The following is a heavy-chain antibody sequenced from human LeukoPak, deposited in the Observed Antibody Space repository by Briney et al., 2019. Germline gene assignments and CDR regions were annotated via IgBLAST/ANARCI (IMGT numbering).Heavy chain of an antibody. J-gene: IGHJ4*02. CDR1: RFTFSNYW. V-gene: IGHV3-7*04. CDR2: IKEDGSEK. D-gene: IGHD3-16*02. Sequence: PGGSLRLSCAASRFTFSNYWMRWVRQAPGKGLEWVANIKEDGSEKYYVDSVKGRFTISRDNAKNSLYLQMNSLRAEDTAVYYCARDYDYVWGSYRYFYFDYWGQGTLVTVSS. CDR3: ARDYDYVWGSYRYFYFDY.